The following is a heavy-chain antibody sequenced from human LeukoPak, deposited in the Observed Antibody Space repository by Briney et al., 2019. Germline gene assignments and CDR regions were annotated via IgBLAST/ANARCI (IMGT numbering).Heavy chain of an antibody. V-gene: IGHV4-59*01. Sequence: SETLSLTCTVSGGSISSYYWSWIRQPPGKGLEWIGYIYYSRSTNYNPSLKSRVTISVDTPKNQFSLKLSSVTAADTAVYYCARAKRKRTDIVVVPAAYYFDYWGQGTLVTVSS. D-gene: IGHD2-2*01. J-gene: IGHJ4*02. CDR2: IYYSRST. CDR1: GGSISSYY. CDR3: ARAKRKRTDIVVVPAAYYFDY.